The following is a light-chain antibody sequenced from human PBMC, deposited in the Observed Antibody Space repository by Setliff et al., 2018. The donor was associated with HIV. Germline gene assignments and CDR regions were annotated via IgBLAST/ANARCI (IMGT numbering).Light chain of an antibody. Sequence: QSALAQPASMSGSPGQSITTACTGTSSDVGSYNLVSWYQQRPGKAPKLIMYEVTKWPSGISDRFSGSKSGNTASLTISGLQADDEADYYCCSYGSSDTFVFGTGTKVTVL. CDR3: CSYGSSDTFV. CDR2: EVT. CDR1: SSDVGSYNL. J-gene: IGLJ1*01. V-gene: IGLV2-23*02.